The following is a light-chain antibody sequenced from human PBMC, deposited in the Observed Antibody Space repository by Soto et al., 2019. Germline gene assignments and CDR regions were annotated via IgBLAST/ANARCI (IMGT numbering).Light chain of an antibody. CDR2: KAS. J-gene: IGKJ1*01. Sequence: DIQMTQSPSTLSASVGDRVTITCRASQSIIYWLAWYQQKPGKAPNLLIYKASSLESGVPSRFSGSGSGTEFTLTISSLQPDDFATYYCQQYNNYWTFGQGTKVEIK. CDR3: QQYNNYWT. CDR1: QSIIYW. V-gene: IGKV1-5*03.